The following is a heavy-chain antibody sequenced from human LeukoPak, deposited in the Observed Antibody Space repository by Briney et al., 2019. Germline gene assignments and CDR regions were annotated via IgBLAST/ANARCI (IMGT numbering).Heavy chain of an antibody. V-gene: IGHV3-48*02. D-gene: IGHD7-27*01. J-gene: IGHJ3*02. CDR2: IHSSSSST. CDR1: GFTFSSYI. Sequence: GGSLRLSCAASGFTFSSYIMNWVRQAPGKGLEWISYIHSSSSSTYYADSVKGRFTIPRDNAKNSLYLQMNSLRDEDTAVYYCARDRLGAGSFDIWGQGTMVTVSS. CDR3: ARDRLGAGSFDI.